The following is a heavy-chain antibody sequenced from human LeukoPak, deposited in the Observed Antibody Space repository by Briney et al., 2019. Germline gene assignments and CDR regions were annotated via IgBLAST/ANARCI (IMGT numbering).Heavy chain of an antibody. CDR1: GFTFSSYS. CDR3: AELGITMIGGV. CDR2: IISSGSTI. J-gene: IGHJ6*04. Sequence: GGSLRLSCAASGFTFSSYSMSWVRQAPGKGLEWVSSIISSGSTIYYADSVKGRFTISRDKAKNSLYLQMNSLRAEDTAVYYCAELGITMIGGVWGKGTTVTISS. V-gene: IGHV3-48*01. D-gene: IGHD3-10*02.